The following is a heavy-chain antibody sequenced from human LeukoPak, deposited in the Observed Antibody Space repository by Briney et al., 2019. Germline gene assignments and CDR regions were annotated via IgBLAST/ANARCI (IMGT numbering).Heavy chain of an antibody. CDR3: ARGPAAMWGWFDP. CDR1: GGSISSYY. Sequence: SETLSLTCTVSGGSISSYYWSWIRQPPGKGLEWIGYIYYSGSTNYNPSLKSRVTISVDTSKNQFSLKLSSVTAADTAVYYCARGPAAMWGWFDPWGQGTLVTVSS. CDR2: IYYSGST. V-gene: IGHV4-59*01. D-gene: IGHD2-2*01. J-gene: IGHJ5*02.